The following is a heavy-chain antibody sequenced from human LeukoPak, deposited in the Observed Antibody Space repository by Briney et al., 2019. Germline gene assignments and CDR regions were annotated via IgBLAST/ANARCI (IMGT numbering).Heavy chain of an antibody. CDR1: GYTFTSYG. CDR3: ARDPLYYDYVWGSYRHLPGDIWFDP. J-gene: IGHJ5*02. V-gene: IGHV1-18*01. D-gene: IGHD3-16*02. Sequence: ASVKVSCKASGYTFTSYGISWVRQAPGQGLEWMGWISAYNGNTNYAQKLQGRVTMTTDTSTSTAYMELRSLRSDDTAVYYCARDPLYYDYVWGSYRHLPGDIWFDPWGQGTLVTVSS. CDR2: ISAYNGNT.